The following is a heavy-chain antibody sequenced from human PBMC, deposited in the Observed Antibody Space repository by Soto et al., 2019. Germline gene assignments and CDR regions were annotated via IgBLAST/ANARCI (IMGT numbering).Heavy chain of an antibody. CDR2: IKSKTDGGTT. CDR3: TSHSSGRYPYYYYGMDV. V-gene: IGHV3-15*07. Sequence: GGSLRLSCAASGFTFSNAWINWVRQAPGKGLEWVGRIKSKTDGGTTDYAAPVKGRFTISRDDSKNTLYLQMNSLKTEDTAVYYCTSHSSGRYPYYYYGMDVWGQGTTVTVSS. D-gene: IGHD6-19*01. J-gene: IGHJ6*02. CDR1: GFTFSNAW.